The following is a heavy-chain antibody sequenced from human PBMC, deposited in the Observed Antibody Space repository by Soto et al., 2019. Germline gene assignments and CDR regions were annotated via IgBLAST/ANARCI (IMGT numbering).Heavy chain of an antibody. Sequence: ASVKVSCKASGYTFTSYGISWVRQAPGQGLEWMGWISAYNGNTNYAQKLQGRVTMTTDTSASTAYMELRSLRSDDTAVYYCARSNLWSVAAEAFDYWGQGTLVTVSS. D-gene: IGHD6-19*01. V-gene: IGHV1-18*01. CDR2: ISAYNGNT. CDR3: ARSNLWSVAAEAFDY. CDR1: GYTFTSYG. J-gene: IGHJ4*02.